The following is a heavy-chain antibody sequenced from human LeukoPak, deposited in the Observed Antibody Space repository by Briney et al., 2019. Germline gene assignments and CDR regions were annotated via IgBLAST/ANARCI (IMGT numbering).Heavy chain of an antibody. J-gene: IGHJ5*02. D-gene: IGHD1-26*01. CDR3: VKDRGSHVTDP. V-gene: IGHV4-39*07. Sequence: SETLSLTCTVSGGSISSSTCFWGWIRQPPGKGLEWIGTICYGGTTYYNPFFKSRLTISVDTSKNQFSLNLNSVTAADTAVYYCVKDRGSHVTDPWGQGTLVTVSS. CDR1: GGSISSSTCF. CDR2: ICYGGTT.